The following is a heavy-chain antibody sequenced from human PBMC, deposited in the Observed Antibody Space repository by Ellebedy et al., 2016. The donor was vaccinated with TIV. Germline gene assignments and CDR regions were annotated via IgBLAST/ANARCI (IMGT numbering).Heavy chain of an antibody. CDR2: ISGSGTTR. V-gene: IGHV3-48*03. CDR1: GFSFITYE. Sequence: PGGSLRLSCTASGFSFITYEMNWVRQAPGKGLEWVSYISGSGTTRHYADSVRGRFTISRDNARNSLYLLMNGLRAEDTAVYYCARDAVGTTAIDYWGQGTLVTVSS. J-gene: IGHJ4*02. CDR3: ARDAVGTTAIDY. D-gene: IGHD1-26*01.